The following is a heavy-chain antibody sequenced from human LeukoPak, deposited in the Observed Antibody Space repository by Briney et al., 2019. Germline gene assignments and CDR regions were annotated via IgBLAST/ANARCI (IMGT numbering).Heavy chain of an antibody. D-gene: IGHD2/OR15-2a*01. V-gene: IGHV3-11*01. Sequence: GGSLRLSCAASGFTFSDYYMSWIRQAPGKGLEWVSYISSSGSTIYYADSVKGRFTISRDNSKNTLYLQMNSLRAEDTAVYYCAKLFKLRKYGYYKYRGQGTLVTVSS. CDR2: ISSSGSTI. CDR1: GFTFSDYY. CDR3: AKLFKLRKYGYYKY. J-gene: IGHJ4*02.